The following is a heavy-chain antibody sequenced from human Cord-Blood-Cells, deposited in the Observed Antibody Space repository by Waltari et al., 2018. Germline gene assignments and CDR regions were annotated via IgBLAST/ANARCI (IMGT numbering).Heavy chain of an antibody. V-gene: IGHV1-24*01. CDR2: FDPEDGET. Sequence: QVQIVQSGAELNTPGASVKVACKVSGDTRPAFSMPWSRQAPGKGLEWMGGFDPEDGETIYAQKFQGRVTMTEDTSTDTAYMELSSLRSEDTAVYYCATLARIAVAFDIWGQGTMVTVSS. CDR1: GDTRPAFS. J-gene: IGHJ3*02. CDR3: ATLARIAVAFDI. D-gene: IGHD6-19*01.